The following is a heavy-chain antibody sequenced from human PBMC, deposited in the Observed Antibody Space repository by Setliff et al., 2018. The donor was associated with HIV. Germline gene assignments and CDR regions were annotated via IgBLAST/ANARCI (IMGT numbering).Heavy chain of an antibody. V-gene: IGHV1-18*01. Sequence: SVKVSCKSFGYIFSDFGITWVRQAPGQGLEWIGYISGYNGITNYAQKIQGRITMTTDTSTSTVNMELRSLRSDDTAVYYCARTDDSSGYHPFQHWGQGTLVTVSS. CDR3: ARTDDSSGYHPFQH. CDR1: GYIFSDFG. J-gene: IGHJ1*01. D-gene: IGHD3-22*01. CDR2: ISGYNGIT.